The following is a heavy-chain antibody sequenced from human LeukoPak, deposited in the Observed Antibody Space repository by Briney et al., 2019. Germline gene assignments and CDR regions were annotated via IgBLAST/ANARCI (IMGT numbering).Heavy chain of an antibody. CDR3: ARVARAAFDI. CDR1: GGSFSGYY. Sequence: SETLSLTCAVYGGSFSGYYWSWIRQPPGKGLEWIGEINHSGSTNYNPSLKSRVTISVDTSKNLFSLKLSSVTAADTAVYYCARVARAAFDIWGQGTMVTVSS. V-gene: IGHV4-34*01. CDR2: INHSGST. J-gene: IGHJ3*02.